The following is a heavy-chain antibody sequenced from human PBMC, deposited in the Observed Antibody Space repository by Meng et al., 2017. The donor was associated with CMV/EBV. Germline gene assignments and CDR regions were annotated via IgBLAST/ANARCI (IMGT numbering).Heavy chain of an antibody. CDR3: AKDLAVGATHYFDY. CDR1: GFSFSSYG. V-gene: IGHV3-33*06. J-gene: IGHJ4*02. D-gene: IGHD1-26*01. Sequence: ASGFSFSSYGLHWVRQAPGKGLEWVAVIWYDGSNKYYADSVKGRFTISRDNSKNTLYLQMNSLRAEDTAIYYCAKDLAVGATHYFDYWGQRTLVTVSS. CDR2: IWYDGSNK.